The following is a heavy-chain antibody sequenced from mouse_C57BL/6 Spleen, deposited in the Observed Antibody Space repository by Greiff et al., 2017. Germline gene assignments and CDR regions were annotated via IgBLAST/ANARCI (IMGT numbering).Heavy chain of an antibody. CDR3: AREAY. CDR2: IYPRSGNT. J-gene: IGHJ3*01. Sequence: QVQLQQSGAELARPGASVKLSCKASGYTFTSYGISWVKQRTGQGLEWIGEIYPRSGNTYHNEKFKGKATLTADKSSSTAYMELRSLTSEDSAVYFCAREAYWGQGTLVTVSA. CDR1: GYTFTSYG. V-gene: IGHV1-81*01.